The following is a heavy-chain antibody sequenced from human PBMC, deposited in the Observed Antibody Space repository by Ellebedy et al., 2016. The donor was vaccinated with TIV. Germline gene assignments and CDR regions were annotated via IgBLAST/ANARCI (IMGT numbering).Heavy chain of an antibody. D-gene: IGHD6-13*01. J-gene: IGHJ4*02. CDR1: GFTFSSYA. CDR2: ISYDGSNK. V-gene: IGHV3-30*04. CDR3: ARDRFRYSSSWHLEDY. Sequence: GESLKISCAASGFTFSSYAMHWVRQAPGKGLEWVAVISYDGSNKYYADSVKGRFTISRDNSKNTLYLQMNSLRAEDTAVYYCARDRFRYSSSWHLEDYWGQGTLVTVSS.